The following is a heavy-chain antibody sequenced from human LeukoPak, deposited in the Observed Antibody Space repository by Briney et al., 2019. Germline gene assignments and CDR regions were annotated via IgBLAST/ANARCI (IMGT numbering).Heavy chain of an antibody. V-gene: IGHV3-21*01. CDR1: GFTFSTYS. CDR2: ISGSSDYI. D-gene: IGHD3-3*01. Sequence: GGSLRLSCAASGFTFSTYSMNWVRQAPGKGLEWVSSISGSSDYIFYADSVKGRFTMSRDNAKNPLYLQMNSLRAEDTAVYYCARVFFGYYGVDVWGQGTTVTVSS. CDR3: ARVFFGYYGVDV. J-gene: IGHJ6*02.